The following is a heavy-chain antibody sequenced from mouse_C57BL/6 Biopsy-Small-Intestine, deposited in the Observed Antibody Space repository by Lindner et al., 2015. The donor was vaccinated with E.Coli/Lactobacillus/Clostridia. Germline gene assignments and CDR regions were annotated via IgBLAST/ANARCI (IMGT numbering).Heavy chain of an antibody. Sequence: VQLQESGPELVKPGASVKLSCKASGYTFTSYDINWVKQRPGQGLEWIGQIYPGDGDTNYNGKFKGKATLTADKSSSTAYMQLSSLTSEDSAVYFCARGTTFDYWGQGTTLTVSS. D-gene: IGHD1-1*01. J-gene: IGHJ2*01. CDR3: ARGTTFDY. CDR1: GYTFTSYD. V-gene: IGHV1S56*01. CDR2: IYPGDGDT.